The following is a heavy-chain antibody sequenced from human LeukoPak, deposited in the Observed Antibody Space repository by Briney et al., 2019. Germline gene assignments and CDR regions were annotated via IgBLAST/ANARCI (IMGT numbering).Heavy chain of an antibody. D-gene: IGHD3-10*01. CDR2: IYHSGST. Sequence: SETLSLTCAVSGYSISSGYYWGWIRQPPGKGREWIGSIYHSGSTYYNPSLKSRVTISVDTSKNQFSLKLSSVTAADTAVYYCARSVRGEDYWGQGTLVTVSS. CDR1: GYSISSGYY. V-gene: IGHV4-38-2*01. CDR3: ARSVRGEDY. J-gene: IGHJ4*02.